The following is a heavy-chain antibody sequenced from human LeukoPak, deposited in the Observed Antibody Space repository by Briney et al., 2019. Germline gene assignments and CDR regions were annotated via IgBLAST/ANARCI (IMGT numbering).Heavy chain of an antibody. CDR3: AIHPWYSSNWPIYPDYYGMDV. Sequence: GGSLRLSCAASGFSLSNYWMNWVRQAPGKGLEWVSSISSSSSYIYYADSVKGRFTISRDNAKNSLYLQMNSLRAEDTAVYYCAIHPWYSSNWPIYPDYYGMDVWGQGTTVTVSS. J-gene: IGHJ6*02. CDR1: GFSLSNYW. D-gene: IGHD6-13*01. V-gene: IGHV3-21*01. CDR2: ISSSSSYI.